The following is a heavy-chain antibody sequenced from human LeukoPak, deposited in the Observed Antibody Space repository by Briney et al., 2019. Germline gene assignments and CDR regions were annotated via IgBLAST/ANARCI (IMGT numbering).Heavy chain of an antibody. CDR2: MNPNSGNT. J-gene: IGHJ4*02. D-gene: IGHD6-19*01. Sequence: ASVNPSSKASVFTFSTFDINWVRRAAGQRLEWMGWMNPNSGNTGYAQKFQGRVTMTRNTSISTAYMELSSLRSEDTAVYYCAREVAGVNWGQGTLVTVSS. CDR1: VFTFSTFD. V-gene: IGHV1-8*01. CDR3: AREVAGVN.